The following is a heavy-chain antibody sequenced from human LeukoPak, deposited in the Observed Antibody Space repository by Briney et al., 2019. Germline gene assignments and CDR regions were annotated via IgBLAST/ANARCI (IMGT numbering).Heavy chain of an antibody. CDR3: AKDMVGNSGYDYSGGYYYYYMDV. CDR1: GFTFDDYA. CDR2: ISWDGGST. D-gene: IGHD5-12*01. J-gene: IGHJ6*03. V-gene: IGHV3-43*02. Sequence: GGSLRLSCAASGFTFDDYAMHWVRQAPGKGLEWVSGISWDGGSTYYADSVKGRFTISRDNSKNSLYLQMNSLRTEDTALYYCAKDMVGNSGYDYSGGYYYYYMDVWGKGTTVTVSS.